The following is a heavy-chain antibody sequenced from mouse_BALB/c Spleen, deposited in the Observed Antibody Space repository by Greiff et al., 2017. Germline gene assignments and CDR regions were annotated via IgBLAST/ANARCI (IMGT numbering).Heavy chain of an antibody. V-gene: IGHV5-17*02. CDR3: AREGYDGYYVSFAY. CDR2: ISSGSSTI. Sequence: DVQLVESGGGLVQPGGSRKLSCAASGFTFSSFGMHWVRQAPEKGLEWVAYISSGSSTIYYADTVKGRFTISRDNPKNTLFLQMTSLRSEDTAMYYCAREGYDGYYVSFAYWGQGTLVTVSA. CDR1: GFTFSSFG. J-gene: IGHJ3*01. D-gene: IGHD2-3*01.